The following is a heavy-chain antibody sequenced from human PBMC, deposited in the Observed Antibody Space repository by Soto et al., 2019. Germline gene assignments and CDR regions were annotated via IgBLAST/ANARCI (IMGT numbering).Heavy chain of an antibody. CDR1: GGSISSYY. CDR3: ARRYGSSFDY. D-gene: IGHD5-12*01. Sequence: PSETLSLTCTLSGGSISSYYWSWIRQPPGKGLEWIGYIYYSGSTNYNPSLKSRVTISVDTSKNQFSLKLSSVTAADTAVYYCARRYGSSFDYWGQGTLVTVSS. V-gene: IGHV4-59*08. J-gene: IGHJ4*02. CDR2: IYYSGST.